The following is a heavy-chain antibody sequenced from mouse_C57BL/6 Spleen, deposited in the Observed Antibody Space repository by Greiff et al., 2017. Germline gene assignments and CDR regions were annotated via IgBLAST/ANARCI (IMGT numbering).Heavy chain of an antibody. CDR1: GYAFSSSW. Sequence: VQLQQSGPELVKPGASVKISCKASGYAFSSSWMNWVKQRPGKGLEWIGRIYPGDGDTNYNGKFKGKATLTADKSSSTAYMQLSSLTSEYSAVYFWARGGGYYYWYFDVWGTGTRVTVSS. CDR3: ARGGGYYYWYFDV. CDR2: IYPGDGDT. D-gene: IGHD2-3*01. J-gene: IGHJ1*03. V-gene: IGHV1-82*01.